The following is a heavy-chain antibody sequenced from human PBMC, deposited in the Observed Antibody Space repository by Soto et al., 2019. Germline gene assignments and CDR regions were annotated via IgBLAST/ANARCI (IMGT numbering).Heavy chain of an antibody. CDR2: INPNSGGT. CDR1: GYTFTGYY. D-gene: IGHD6-6*01. CDR3: ARDRSSSSEGWFDP. Sequence: VKVSCKASGYTFTGYYMHWVRQAPGQGLEWMGWINPNSGGTNYAQKFQGRVTMTRDTSISTAYMELSRLRSDDTAVYYCARDRSSSSEGWFDPWGQGTLVTVSS. J-gene: IGHJ5*02. V-gene: IGHV1-2*02.